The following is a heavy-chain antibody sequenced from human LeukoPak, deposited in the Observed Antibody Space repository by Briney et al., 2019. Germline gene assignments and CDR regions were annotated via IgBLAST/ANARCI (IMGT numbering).Heavy chain of an antibody. V-gene: IGHV3-53*01. CDR1: GFTVSSDY. CDR2: IYSGGST. CDR3: ARDMVGAERGY. D-gene: IGHD1-26*01. Sequence: GGSLRLSCAASGFTVSSDYMSWVRQAPGKGLEWVSVIYSGGSTYYADSVKGRFTISRDNSKNTLYLQMNSLRAEDTAVYYCARDMVGAERGYWGQGTLVTVSS. J-gene: IGHJ4*02.